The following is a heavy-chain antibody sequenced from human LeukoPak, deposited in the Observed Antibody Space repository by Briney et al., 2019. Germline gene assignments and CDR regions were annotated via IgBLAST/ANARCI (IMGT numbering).Heavy chain of an antibody. V-gene: IGHV4-59*01. D-gene: IGHD1-7*01. J-gene: IGHJ4*02. CDR1: GGSISSYY. Sequence: SETLSLTCTVSGGSISSYYWSCIRQPPGKGLEWIGYIYYSGSTNYNPSLKSRVTISVDTSKNQFSLKLSSVTAADTAVYYCAGGIIGTTRSFDYWGQGPLVTVSS. CDR2: IYYSGST. CDR3: AGGIIGTTRSFDY.